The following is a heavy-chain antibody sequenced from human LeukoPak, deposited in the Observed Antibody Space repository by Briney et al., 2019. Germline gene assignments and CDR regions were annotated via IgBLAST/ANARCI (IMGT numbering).Heavy chain of an antibody. CDR2: ISSSSSTI. D-gene: IGHD4-23*01. CDR1: GFTFSSYS. CDR3: AKDHDYGGVFDY. V-gene: IGHV3-48*01. J-gene: IGHJ4*02. Sequence: PGGSLRLSCAASGFTFSSYSMNWVRQAPGKGLEWVSYISSSSSTIYYAASVKGRFTISRDNSENTLYLQMNSLRAEDTAVYYCAKDHDYGGVFDYWGQGTLVTVSS.